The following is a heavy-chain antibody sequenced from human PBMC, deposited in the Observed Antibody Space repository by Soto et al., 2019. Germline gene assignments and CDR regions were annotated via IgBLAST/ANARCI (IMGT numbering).Heavy chain of an antibody. CDR3: STDLGNPERNTLFDY. CDR1: GFTFSNAW. Sequence: GGSLRLSCAASGFTFSNAWMSWVRQAPGKWLEWVGRIKRKTDGGTTDYAAPVKGRFTIARDDSKNTVYLQMNSLKTEDTAVYYCSTDLGNPERNTLFDYWGQGTLVTVSS. D-gene: IGHD2-15*01. J-gene: IGHJ4*02. CDR2: IKRKTDGGTT. V-gene: IGHV3-15*01.